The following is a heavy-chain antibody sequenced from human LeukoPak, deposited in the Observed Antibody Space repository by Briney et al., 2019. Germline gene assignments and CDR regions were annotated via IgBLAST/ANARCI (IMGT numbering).Heavy chain of an antibody. V-gene: IGHV3-21*01. CDR1: GFTFSSYS. Sequence: PGGSLRLSCAASGFTFSSYSMNWVRQAPGKGLAWVSSISSSRTYTNYADSVRGRFTISRDNSKNSLYLQMNSLRAEDTAVYYCARARGRSINDAFDIWGQGTMVTVSS. J-gene: IGHJ3*02. CDR3: ARARGRSINDAFDI. CDR2: ISSSRTYT. D-gene: IGHD3-16*01.